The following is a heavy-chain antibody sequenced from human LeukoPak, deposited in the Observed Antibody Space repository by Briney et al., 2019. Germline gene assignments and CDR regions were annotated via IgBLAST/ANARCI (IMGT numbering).Heavy chain of an antibody. Sequence: PSDTLSLTCTVSGGAISSTTYHWAWIRQPPGKGLEWIGESNHSGSTNYNPSLKSRVTISVDTSKNQFSLKLSSVTAADTAVYYCARGLVTMVRGGALFYTHWGQGTLVTVSS. V-gene: IGHV4-39*07. CDR1: GGAISSTTYH. J-gene: IGHJ4*02. CDR3: ARGLVTMVRGGALFYTH. D-gene: IGHD3-10*01. CDR2: SNHSGST.